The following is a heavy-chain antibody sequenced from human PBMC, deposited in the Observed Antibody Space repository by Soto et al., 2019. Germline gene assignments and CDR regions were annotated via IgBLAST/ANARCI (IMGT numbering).Heavy chain of an antibody. V-gene: IGHV1-69*01. CDR1: GGTFSSYA. CDR3: ARSQGSSTSLEIYYYYYYGMEV. D-gene: IGHD2-2*01. Sequence: QVQLVQSGAEVKKPGSSVKVSCKASGGTFSSYAISWVRQAPGQGLEWMGGIIPISDTTNYAQKFQGRVTITADESTSPAYMELRSLPSEDTAVYYCARSQGSSTSLEIYYYYYYGMEVWGQGTTVTVSS. J-gene: IGHJ6*02. CDR2: IIPISDTT.